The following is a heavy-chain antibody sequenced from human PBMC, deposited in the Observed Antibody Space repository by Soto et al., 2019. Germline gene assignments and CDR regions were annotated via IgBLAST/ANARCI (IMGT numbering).Heavy chain of an antibody. V-gene: IGHV4-30-4*01. Sequence: QVQLQESGPGLVKPSQILSLTCTVSGDSISSGDYYWSWIRQSPGKDLEWIGYVYYSGTTYYNPSLKSRVTVSVDRSKNQFSLKLDSVTAADTAVYYCARGYCGGTRCYGWRNFDVWGRGALVTVSS. D-gene: IGHD2-2*01. CDR2: VYYSGTT. J-gene: IGHJ2*01. CDR3: ARGYCGGTRCYGWRNFDV. CDR1: GDSISSGDYY.